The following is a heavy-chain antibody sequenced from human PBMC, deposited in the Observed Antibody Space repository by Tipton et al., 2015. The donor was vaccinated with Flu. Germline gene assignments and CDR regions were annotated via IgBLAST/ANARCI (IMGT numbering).Heavy chain of an antibody. CDR2: IWYDGSNK. D-gene: IGHD4-11*01. V-gene: IGHV3-33*01. CDR3: ARRDYSNYVSEPKNWFDP. CDR1: GFIFSTYG. Sequence: SGFIFSTYGMHWVRQAPGKGLEWVAVIWYDGSNKYYADSVKGRFTISRDNSKNTVYLQMNSLRAEDTAVYYCARRDYSNYVSEPKNWFDPWGQGTLVTVSS. J-gene: IGHJ5*02.